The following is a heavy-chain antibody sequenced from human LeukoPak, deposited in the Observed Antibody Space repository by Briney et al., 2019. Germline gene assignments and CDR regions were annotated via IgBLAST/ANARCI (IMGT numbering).Heavy chain of an antibody. CDR3: ARTPNTYYYDSSGYLCTY. CDR2: ISSSSSTI. Sequence: GGSLRLSCAASGFTFSSYSMNWVRQAPGKGLEWVSYISSSSSTIYYADSVKGRFTISRDNAKNSLYLQMNSLRAEDTAVYYCARTPNTYYYDSSGYLCTYWGQGTLVTVSS. V-gene: IGHV3-48*01. CDR1: GFTFSSYS. J-gene: IGHJ4*02. D-gene: IGHD3-22*01.